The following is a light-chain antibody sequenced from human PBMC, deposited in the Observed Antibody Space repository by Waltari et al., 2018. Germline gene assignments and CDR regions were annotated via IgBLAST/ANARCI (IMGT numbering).Light chain of an antibody. V-gene: IGKV1-39*01. J-gene: IGKJ1*01. CDR1: QTISTY. CDR3: QQSFTIPWT. CDR2: STS. Sequence: DIQMTQSPSSLSASVGDRVTITCRASQTISTYLNWYQQKPGRAPKILVYSTSTLQSGVPSRVSGSGSGTEFTLTISSLQPEDFASYFCQQSFTIPWTFSQGTKVEI.